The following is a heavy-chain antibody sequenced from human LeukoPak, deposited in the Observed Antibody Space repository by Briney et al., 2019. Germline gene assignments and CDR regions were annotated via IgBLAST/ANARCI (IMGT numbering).Heavy chain of an antibody. CDR1: GFTFSSYG. V-gene: IGHV3-30*18. Sequence: GGSLRLSCAASGFTFSSYGMHWVRQAPGKGLEWVAVISYDGSNKYYADSVKGRFTISRDNSKNTLYLQMSSLRAEDTAVYYCAKGWSPITIFGVVINTEDAFDIWGQGTMVTVSS. D-gene: IGHD3-3*01. CDR2: ISYDGSNK. CDR3: AKGWSPITIFGVVINTEDAFDI. J-gene: IGHJ3*02.